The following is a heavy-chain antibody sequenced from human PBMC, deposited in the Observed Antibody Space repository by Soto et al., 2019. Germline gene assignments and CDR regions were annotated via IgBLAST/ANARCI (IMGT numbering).Heavy chain of an antibody. D-gene: IGHD4-17*01. J-gene: IGHJ3*02. CDR2: IWYDGSNK. Sequence: QVQLVESGGGVVQPGRSLRLSCAASGFTFSSYGMHWVRQAPGKGLEWVAVIWYDGSNKYYADSVKGRFTISRDNSKNTLYLQMNSLRAEDTAVYYCAREATPKEPEDYGGNSESVVGAFDIWGQGTMVTVSS. CDR3: AREATPKEPEDYGGNSESVVGAFDI. V-gene: IGHV3-33*01. CDR1: GFTFSSYG.